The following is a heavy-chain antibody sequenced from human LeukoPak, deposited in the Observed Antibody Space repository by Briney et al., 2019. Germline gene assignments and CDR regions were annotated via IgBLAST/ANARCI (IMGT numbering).Heavy chain of an antibody. Sequence: SETLSLTCTVSGGSISSYYWSWIRQPPGEGLEWIGYIYYSGSTNYNPSLKSRVTISVDTSKNQFSLKLSSVTAADTAVYYCARGDILTSTFDYWGQGTLVTVSS. CDR3: ARGDILTSTFDY. CDR1: GGSISSYY. CDR2: IYYSGST. V-gene: IGHV4-59*01. D-gene: IGHD3-9*01. J-gene: IGHJ4*02.